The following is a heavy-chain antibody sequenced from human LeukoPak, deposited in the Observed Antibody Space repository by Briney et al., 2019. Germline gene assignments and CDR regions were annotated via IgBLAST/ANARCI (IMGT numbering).Heavy chain of an antibody. D-gene: IGHD3-22*01. CDR2: INHSGST. V-gene: IGHV4-34*01. J-gene: IGHJ3*01. CDR3: ARVPPPTYYYEFV. CDR1: GGSFSGYF. Sequence: PSETLSLTCAVYGGSFSGYFWSWIRQPPGKGLEWIGEINHSGSTNYNPSLKSRVTISVDTSKNQFSLKLSSVTAADTAVYYCARVPPPTYYYEFVGGQGTMVTVSS.